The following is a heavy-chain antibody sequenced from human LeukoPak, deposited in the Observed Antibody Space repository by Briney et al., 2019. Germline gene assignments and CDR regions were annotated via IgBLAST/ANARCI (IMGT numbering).Heavy chain of an antibody. D-gene: IGHD3-3*01. Sequence: GGSLRLSCAASGFTFSSYSMNWVHQAPGKGLEWVSSISSSSSYIYYADSVKGRFTISRDNAKNSLYLQMNSLRAEDTAVYYCARDLGRESIFGVVTYPNYMDVWGKGTTVTVSS. CDR2: ISSSSSYI. CDR1: GFTFSSYS. J-gene: IGHJ6*03. V-gene: IGHV3-21*01. CDR3: ARDLGRESIFGVVTYPNYMDV.